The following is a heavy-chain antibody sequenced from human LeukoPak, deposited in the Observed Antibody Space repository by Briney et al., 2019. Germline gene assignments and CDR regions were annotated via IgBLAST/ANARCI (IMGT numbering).Heavy chain of an antibody. Sequence: GASVKVSCKAFGYTFTSNYMHWVRQAPGQGPEWMGVISPSGGSTTYAQKFQGRVTLTRDMSTSTDYLELSSLRSEDTAVYYCARITMVRGVIFDWYFDLWGRGTLVTVSS. V-gene: IGHV1-46*01. CDR1: GYTFTSNY. J-gene: IGHJ2*01. CDR3: ARITMVRGVIFDWYFDL. D-gene: IGHD3-10*01. CDR2: ISPSGGST.